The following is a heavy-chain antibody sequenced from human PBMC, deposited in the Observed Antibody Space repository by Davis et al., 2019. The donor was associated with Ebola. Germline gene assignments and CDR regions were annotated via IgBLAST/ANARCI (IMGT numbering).Heavy chain of an antibody. CDR2: INHSGST. V-gene: IGHV4-34*01. CDR3: AKESVYGDEDY. J-gene: IGHJ4*02. D-gene: IGHD4-17*01. CDR1: GGSISSYY. Sequence: PSETLSLTCTVSGGSISSYYWSWIRQPPGKGLEWIGEINHSGSTNYNPSLKSRVTISVDTSKNQFSLKLSSVTAADTAVYYCAKESVYGDEDYWGQGTLVTVSS.